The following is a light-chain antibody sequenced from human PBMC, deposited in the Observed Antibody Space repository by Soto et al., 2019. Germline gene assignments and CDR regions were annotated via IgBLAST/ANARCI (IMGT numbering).Light chain of an antibody. CDR2: DAS. V-gene: IGKV1-39*01. CDR1: LTIDTF. J-gene: IGKJ1*01. CDR3: QQSYSSPRT. Sequence: IELTQSPSSLSASVGDRVTITCRASLTIDTFFKWYQQTPGKAPKLLIFDASRLNSGVPSRFSGSGSGRDCTLTITSPQPEDVATYHCQQSYSSPRTFGQGTRLEIK.